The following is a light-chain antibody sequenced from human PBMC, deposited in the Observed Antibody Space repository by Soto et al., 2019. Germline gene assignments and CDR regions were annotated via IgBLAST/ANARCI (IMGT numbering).Light chain of an antibody. CDR1: QSVSSK. J-gene: IGKJ1*01. V-gene: IGKV3-15*01. CDR3: QQFNNWPRT. Sequence: EIAMTQSPATVSVSQGERATLSCRASQSVSSKLAWYQQKPGQAPRLLIYDASTRATGIPARFSGSGSGTEFTLTISSLQSEDFAVYYCQQFNNWPRTFGQGAKVDIK. CDR2: DAS.